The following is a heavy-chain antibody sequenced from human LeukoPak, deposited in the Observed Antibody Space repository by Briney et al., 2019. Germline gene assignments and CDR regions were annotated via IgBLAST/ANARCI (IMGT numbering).Heavy chain of an antibody. J-gene: IGHJ3*02. CDR1: GGSISSSSYY. Sequence: AETLSLTCTVSGGSISSSSYYWGWIRQPPGKGLEWIGIIYYSGSTYYNPSLKSRVTISVDTSKNQFSLKLSSVTAADTAVYYCARPREGGVITDAFDIWGQGTIDAVSS. CDR3: ARPREGGVITDAFDI. CDR2: IYYSGST. V-gene: IGHV4-39*01. D-gene: IGHD3-16*02.